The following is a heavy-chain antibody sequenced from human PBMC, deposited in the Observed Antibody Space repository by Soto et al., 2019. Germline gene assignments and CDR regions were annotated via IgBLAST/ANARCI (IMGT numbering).Heavy chain of an antibody. Sequence: QVQLQQSGPGLVEPSQTLSLTCTVSGASISGDYYHWTWIRQSPGKGLEWIGYGFHSGSVLYNPCLKSRLHIPVDTSKDQFSLRLTSVTAADTAVYFCAREDDGGDRDYYGLDVWGQGATVTVSS. V-gene: IGHV4-30-4*08. J-gene: IGHJ6*02. CDR2: GFHSGSV. CDR3: AREDDGGDRDYYGLDV. CDR1: GASISGDYYH. D-gene: IGHD2-21*02.